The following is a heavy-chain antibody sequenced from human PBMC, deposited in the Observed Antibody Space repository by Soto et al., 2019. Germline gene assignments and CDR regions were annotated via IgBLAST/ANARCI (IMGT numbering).Heavy chain of an antibody. Sequence: QVQLQESGPGLVKPSQTLSLTCSVSGGSISNGGYYWSWIRQHPGKGLEWIGNIYYSGSTYYNPSLRSRIIISVDTSKNQFSLNLASVTAADTAVYYCAREPTSDMIVMGAFDIWGLGTMVTVSS. D-gene: IGHD3-16*01. V-gene: IGHV4-31*03. CDR3: AREPTSDMIVMGAFDI. CDR1: GGSISNGGYY. J-gene: IGHJ3*02. CDR2: IYYSGST.